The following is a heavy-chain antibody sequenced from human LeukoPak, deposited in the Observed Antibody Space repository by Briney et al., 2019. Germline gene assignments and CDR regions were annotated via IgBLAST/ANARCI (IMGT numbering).Heavy chain of an antibody. D-gene: IGHD5-18*01. V-gene: IGHV4-39*01. CDR2: IYYSGST. J-gene: IGHJ4*02. Sequence: SETLPLTCTVSGGSISSSSYYWGWIRQPPGKGLEWIGSIYYSGSTYYNPSLKSRVTISVDTSKNQFSLKLSSVTAADTAVYYCATDTAMVTDYWGQGTLVTVSS. CDR1: GGSISSSSYY. CDR3: ATDTAMVTDY.